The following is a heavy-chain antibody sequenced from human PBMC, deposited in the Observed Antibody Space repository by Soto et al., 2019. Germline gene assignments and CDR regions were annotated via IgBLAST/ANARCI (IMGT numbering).Heavy chain of an antibody. CDR1: GFTFSGSA. CDR2: IRSKANSYAT. CDR3: TGGYYYDSSGYYPFDY. J-gene: IGHJ4*02. D-gene: IGHD3-22*01. Sequence: GGSLRLSCAASGFTFSGSAMHWVRQASGKGLEWVGRIRSKANSYATAYAASVKGRFTISRDDSKNTAYLQMNSLKTEDTAVYYCTGGYYYDSSGYYPFDYWGQGTLVTVSS. V-gene: IGHV3-73*01.